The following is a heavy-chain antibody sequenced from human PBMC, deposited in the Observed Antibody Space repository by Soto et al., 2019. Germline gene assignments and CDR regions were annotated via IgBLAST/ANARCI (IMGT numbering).Heavy chain of an antibody. Sequence: GGSLRLSCAASGFTFSNYAMSWIRQAPGKGLEWVSTIRETGNTYYADSVRGRFATSRDNSENTLYLQMSSLRAEDTAVYCCAKQQMGVIRALDYWGQGTLVTVSS. CDR3: AKQQMGVIRALDY. CDR2: IRETGNT. CDR1: GFTFSNYA. V-gene: IGHV3-23*01. D-gene: IGHD1-26*01. J-gene: IGHJ4*02.